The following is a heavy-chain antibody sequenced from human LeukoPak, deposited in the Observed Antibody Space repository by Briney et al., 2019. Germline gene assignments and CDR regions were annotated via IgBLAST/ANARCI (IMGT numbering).Heavy chain of an antibody. J-gene: IGHJ3*02. CDR3: ARVGSSSWYVRDAFDI. CDR2: IYYSGST. CDR1: GGSISSYY. V-gene: IGHV4-59*01. Sequence: SETLSLTCTVSGGSISSYYWSWIRQPPGKGLEWIGYIYYSGSTNYNPSLKSRVTISVDTSKNQFSLKLSSVTAADTAVYYCARVGSSSWYVRDAFDIWGQGTMVTVSS. D-gene: IGHD6-13*01.